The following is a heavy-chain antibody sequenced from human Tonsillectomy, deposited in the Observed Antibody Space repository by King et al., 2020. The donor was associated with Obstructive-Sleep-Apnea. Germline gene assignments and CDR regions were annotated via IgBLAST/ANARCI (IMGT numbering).Heavy chain of an antibody. CDR3: SRDGSYGSGTLTNWFDP. CDR1: GFTFRDYA. V-gene: IGHV3-49*03. CDR2: VRSKPYGETT. Sequence: VQLVESGGGLVQPGRSLRLSCIGSGFTFRDYALSWFRPAPGKGLEWIGFVRSKPYGETTDYAASVKGRFVISRDDSKSIAYLQMDSLKTEDTALYFCSRDGSYGSGTLTNWFDPWGQGTLVTVS. J-gene: IGHJ5*02. D-gene: IGHD3-10*01.